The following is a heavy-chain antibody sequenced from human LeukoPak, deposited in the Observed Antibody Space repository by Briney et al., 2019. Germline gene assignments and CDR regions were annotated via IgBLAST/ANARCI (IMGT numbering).Heavy chain of an antibody. V-gene: IGHV4-34*01. CDR2: INHSGST. CDR3: ARDRLRLGESWFDP. CDR1: GGSFSGYY. Sequence: PSETLSLTCAVYGGSFSGYYWSWIRQPPGKGLEWIGEINHSGSTNYNPSLKSRVTISVDTSKNQFSLKLSSVTAADTAVYYCARDRLRLGESWFDPWGQGTLVTVSS. J-gene: IGHJ5*02. D-gene: IGHD3-16*01.